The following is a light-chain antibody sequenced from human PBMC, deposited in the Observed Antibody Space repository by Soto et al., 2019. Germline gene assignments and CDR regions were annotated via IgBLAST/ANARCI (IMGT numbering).Light chain of an antibody. CDR2: QVT. CDR1: SSDLAIYNY. J-gene: IGLJ1*01. Sequence: QSVLTQPASVSGSPGQSITISCTVTSSDLAIYNYVSWYQQQPGKAPKLMIYQVTNRPSGVSNRFSGSRSGNTASLTISGLQAEDEADYYCSSYTDSSNYVFGTGTKV. CDR3: SSYTDSSNYV. V-gene: IGLV2-14*01.